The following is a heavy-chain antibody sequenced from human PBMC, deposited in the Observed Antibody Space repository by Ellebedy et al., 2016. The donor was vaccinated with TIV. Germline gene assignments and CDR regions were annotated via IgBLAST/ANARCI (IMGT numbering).Heavy chain of an antibody. Sequence: GESLKISCAASGFTFSDFAMHWVRQAPGKGLEYVSGISDKGINTYYADSVKGRFIISRDNSRNTVYLQMGSLRVEDMALYYCTVATLVVGNAFDIWGQGALVTVSS. CDR3: TVATLVVGNAFDI. J-gene: IGHJ3*02. CDR2: ISDKGINT. CDR1: GFTFSDFA. D-gene: IGHD2-8*02. V-gene: IGHV3-64*02.